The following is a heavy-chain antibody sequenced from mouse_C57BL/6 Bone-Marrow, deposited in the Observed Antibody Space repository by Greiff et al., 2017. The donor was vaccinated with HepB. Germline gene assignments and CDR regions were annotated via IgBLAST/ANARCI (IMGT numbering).Heavy chain of an antibody. D-gene: IGHD4-1*01. CDR2: ILPGSGST. J-gene: IGHJ1*03. V-gene: IGHV1-9*01. CDR3: ARGLGSPYWYFDV. Sequence: QVQLQQSGAELMKPGASVKLSCKATGYTFTGYWIEWVKQRPGHGLEWIGEILPGSGSTNYNEKFKGKATLTADTSSNTAYMQLSSLTTEDSAIYYCARGLGSPYWYFDVWGTGTTVTVSS. CDR1: GYTFTGYW.